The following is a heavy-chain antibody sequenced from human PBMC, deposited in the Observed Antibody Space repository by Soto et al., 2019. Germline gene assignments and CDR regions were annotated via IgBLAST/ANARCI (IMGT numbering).Heavy chain of an antibody. CDR1: GFPFSSYA. Sequence: EVQLLESGGGLVQPGGSVRLSCAASGFPFSSYAMSWVRQAPGKGLEWVSAISGNGAETSYAASVRGRFTISRDNSRDTLYLQMNSLRADDTAVYDCGKERRGSGWFVCSYWGKGILVTVSS. CDR2: ISGNGAET. J-gene: IGHJ4*02. D-gene: IGHD6-19*01. V-gene: IGHV3-23*01. CDR3: GKERRGSGWFVCSY.